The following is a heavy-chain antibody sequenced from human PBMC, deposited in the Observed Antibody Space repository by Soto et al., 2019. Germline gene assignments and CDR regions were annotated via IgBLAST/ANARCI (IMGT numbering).Heavy chain of an antibody. CDR2: INDSGDTA. J-gene: IGHJ4*02. Sequence: EVQLLESGGGSVQPGGSLRLSCTASGFTFSNYAMTWVRQAPGKGLEWVSGINDSGDTAYYADSVKGRVTISRDNSKSTLFLRRHRLRAEDTALYYWAKGPCNTIGCTGRDDDWGQGTRVSVSS. V-gene: IGHV3-23*01. D-gene: IGHD3-10*01. CDR1: GFTFSNYA. CDR3: AKGPCNTIGCTGRDDD.